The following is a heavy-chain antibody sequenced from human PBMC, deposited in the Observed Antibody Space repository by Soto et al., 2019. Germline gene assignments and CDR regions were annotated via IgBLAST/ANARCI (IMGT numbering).Heavy chain of an antibody. CDR3: ANLGGNGYYYGMDV. CDR1: GFTFSSYA. Sequence: QAGGSLRLSCAASGFTFSSYAMSWVRQAPGKGLEWVSAISGSGGSTYYADSVKGRFTISRDNSKNTLYLQMNSLRAEDTAVYYCANLGGNGYYYGMDVWGQGTTVTVSS. CDR2: ISGSGGST. J-gene: IGHJ6*02. V-gene: IGHV3-23*01. D-gene: IGHD3-16*01.